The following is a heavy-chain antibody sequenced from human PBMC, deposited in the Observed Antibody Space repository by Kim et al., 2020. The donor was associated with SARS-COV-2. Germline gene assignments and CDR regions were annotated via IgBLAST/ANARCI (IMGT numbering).Heavy chain of an antibody. CDR1: GGSISSYY. D-gene: IGHD3-9*01. V-gene: IGHV4-59*01. Sequence: SETLSLTCTVSGGSISSYYWSWIRQPPGKGLEWIGYIYYSGSTNYNPSLKSRVTISVDTSKNQFSLKLSSVTAADTAVYYCARSPNRGAYYDILTGYPNWFDPWGQGTLAT. J-gene: IGHJ5*02. CDR2: IYYSGST. CDR3: ARSPNRGAYYDILTGYPNWFDP.